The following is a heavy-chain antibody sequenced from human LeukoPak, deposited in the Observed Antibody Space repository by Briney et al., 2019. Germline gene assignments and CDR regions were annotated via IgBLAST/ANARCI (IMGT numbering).Heavy chain of an antibody. CDR3: ARARSTSLHNYYGMDV. D-gene: IGHD2-2*01. Sequence: GASVKVSCKASGYTFTGYYMHWVRQAPGQGLEWMGWINPNSGGTNYAQKFQGRVTMTRDTSISTAYMELSRLRSDDTAVYYCARARSTSLHNYYGMDVWGQGTTVTVSS. CDR2: INPNSGGT. CDR1: GYTFTGYY. V-gene: IGHV1-2*02. J-gene: IGHJ6*02.